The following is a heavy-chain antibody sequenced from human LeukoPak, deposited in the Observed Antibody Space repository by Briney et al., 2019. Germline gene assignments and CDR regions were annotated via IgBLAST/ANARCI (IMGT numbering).Heavy chain of an antibody. D-gene: IGHD6-6*01. CDR2: IYTSGST. CDR1: GGSISSYY. J-gene: IGHJ3*02. V-gene: IGHV4-4*07. CDR3: ARDRGRYSSSSGYDAFDI. Sequence: SETLSLTCTVSGGSISSYYWSWNRQPAGKGLEWIGRIYTSGSTNYNPSLKSRVTMSVDTSKNQFSLKLSSVTAADTAVYYCARDRGRYSSSSGYDAFDIWGQGTMVTVSS.